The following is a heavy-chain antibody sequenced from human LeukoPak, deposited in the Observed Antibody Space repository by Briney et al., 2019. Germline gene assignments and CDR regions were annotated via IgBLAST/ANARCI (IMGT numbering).Heavy chain of an antibody. Sequence: SETLSLTCAVSGGSISSSNWWSWVRQPPGKGLEWIGEIYHSGSTNYSPSLKSRVTISVDTSKNQFSLKLSSVTAADTAVYYCARGLYYYGSGKKRDPSDDIWGQGTMVTVSS. J-gene: IGHJ3*02. CDR2: IYHSGST. D-gene: IGHD3-10*01. CDR1: GGSISSSNW. CDR3: ARGLYYYGSGKKRDPSDDI. V-gene: IGHV4-4*02.